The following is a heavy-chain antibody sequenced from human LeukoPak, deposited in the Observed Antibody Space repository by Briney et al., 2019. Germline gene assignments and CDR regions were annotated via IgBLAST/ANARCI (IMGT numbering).Heavy chain of an antibody. CDR3: ARVGLQLWFFDY. CDR2: IYYSGST. V-gene: IGHV4-39*07. D-gene: IGHD5-18*01. Sequence: SETLSLTCTVSGGAISSSSYYWGWIRQPPGKGLEWIGSIYYSGSTYYNPSLKSRVTISVDTSKNQFSLKLSSVTAADTAVYYCARVGLQLWFFDYWGQGTLVTVSS. J-gene: IGHJ4*02. CDR1: GGAISSSSYY.